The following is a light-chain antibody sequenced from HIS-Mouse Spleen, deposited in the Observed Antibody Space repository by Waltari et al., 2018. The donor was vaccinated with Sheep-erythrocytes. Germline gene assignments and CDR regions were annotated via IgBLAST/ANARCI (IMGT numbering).Light chain of an antibody. CDR3: QQFNSYLYT. CDR2: DAS. Sequence: AIQLTQSPSSLSASVGDRVTITCRARQGISSALACYQQKPGKAPKLLIYDASSLESGVPSRFSGSGSGTDFTLTISSLQPEDFATYYCQQFNSYLYTFGQGTKLEIK. J-gene: IGKJ2*01. V-gene: IGKV1-13*02. CDR1: QGISSA.